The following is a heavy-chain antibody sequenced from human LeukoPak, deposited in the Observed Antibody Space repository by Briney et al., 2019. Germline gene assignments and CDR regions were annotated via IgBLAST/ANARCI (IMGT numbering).Heavy chain of an antibody. V-gene: IGHV3-23*01. D-gene: IGHD2-21*01. CDR1: GFTFDDYA. CDR3: VRDNYSYRLDV. J-gene: IGHJ4*02. Sequence: GGSLRLSCAASGFTFDDYAMPWVRQAPGKGLEWVSAIGGTGGNIFYTDSVKGRFTISRDNSKNTLYLHMNSLRAEDTAIYYCVRDNYSYRLDVWGQGTLVTVSS. CDR2: IGGTGGNI.